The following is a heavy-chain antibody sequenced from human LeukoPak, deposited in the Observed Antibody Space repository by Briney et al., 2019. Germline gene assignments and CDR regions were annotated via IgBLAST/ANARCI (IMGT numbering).Heavy chain of an antibody. J-gene: IGHJ6*04. CDR3: TRGKVPAARNYYYYGMDV. CDR1: GFTFGDYA. D-gene: IGHD2-2*01. V-gene: IGHV3-49*04. Sequence: GRSLRLSCTASGFTFGDYAMSWVRQAPGKGLEWVGFIRSEAYGGTTEYAASVKGRFTISRDDSKSIAYLQMNSLKTEDTAVYYCTRGKVPAARNYYYYGMDVWGKGTTVTVSS. CDR2: IRSEAYGGTT.